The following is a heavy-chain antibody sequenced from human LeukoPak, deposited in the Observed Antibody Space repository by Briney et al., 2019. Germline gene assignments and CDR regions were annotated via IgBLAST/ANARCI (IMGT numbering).Heavy chain of an antibody. Sequence: ASVKVSCKASGYTFTSYGISWGRQPPGQGLGWMGGISPYNGNTNHAQTLQGRVTMTTDTSTSTAYMELRSLRSDDTAVYYCAREGEVRGVTYYYYGMDVWGQGTTVTVSS. D-gene: IGHD3-10*01. CDR3: AREGEVRGVTYYYYGMDV. V-gene: IGHV1-18*01. CDR2: ISPYNGNT. J-gene: IGHJ6*02. CDR1: GYTFTSYG.